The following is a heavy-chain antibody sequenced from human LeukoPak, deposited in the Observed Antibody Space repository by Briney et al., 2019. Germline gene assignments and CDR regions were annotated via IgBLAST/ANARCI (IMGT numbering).Heavy chain of an antibody. Sequence: PGGSLRLSCAASGFTFSSYSMNWVRQAPGKGLEWISYISSGTTYYADSVKGRFTISRDNAKNSLYLQMNSLRDEDTAVYYCAREMTGSYLGYWGQGTLVTVSS. CDR3: AREMTGSYLGY. V-gene: IGHV3-48*02. J-gene: IGHJ4*02. CDR1: GFTFSSYS. D-gene: IGHD3-9*01. CDR2: ISSGTT.